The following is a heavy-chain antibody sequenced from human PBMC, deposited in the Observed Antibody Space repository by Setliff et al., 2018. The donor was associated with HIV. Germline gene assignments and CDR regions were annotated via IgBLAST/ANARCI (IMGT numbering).Heavy chain of an antibody. CDR2: INHSGST. D-gene: IGHD6-19*01. J-gene: IGHJ5*02. CDR1: GGSFSGYY. CDR3: ARDRSSGWSSDWFDT. V-gene: IGHV4-34*01. Sequence: LSLTCAVYGGSFSGYYWSWIRQPPGKGLGWIGEINHSGSTNYNPSLNSRVTMSVDKSRNQFSLKVSSVTAADTAVYYCARDRSSGWSSDWFDTWGQGILVTVSS.